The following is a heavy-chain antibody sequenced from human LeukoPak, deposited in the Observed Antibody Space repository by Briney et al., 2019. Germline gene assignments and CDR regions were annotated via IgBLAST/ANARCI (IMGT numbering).Heavy chain of an antibody. CDR1: GFTFSSYG. CDR3: ARGSLRFLEWLTNAFDM. J-gene: IGHJ3*02. Sequence: PGGSLRLSCAASGFTFSSYGMHWVRQAPGKGLEWVAFIRYDGSNKYYADSVKGRFTISRDNSKNTLYLQMNSLRAEDTAVYYCARGSLRFLEWLTNAFDMWSQGTMVTVSA. V-gene: IGHV3-30*02. CDR2: IRYDGSNK. D-gene: IGHD3-3*01.